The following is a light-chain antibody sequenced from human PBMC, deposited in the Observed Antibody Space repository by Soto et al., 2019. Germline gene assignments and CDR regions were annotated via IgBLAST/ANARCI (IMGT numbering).Light chain of an antibody. CDR1: SGHSSYA. Sequence: QPVLTQSPSASASLGASVKLTCTLSSGHSSYAIAWHQQQPEKGPRYLMKIDPDGSHSRGDGIPDRFSGSSSGAERYLTISSLQSEDEADYYCQTWGTGIVVFGGGTKLTVL. CDR2: IDPDGSH. V-gene: IGLV4-69*01. J-gene: IGLJ2*01. CDR3: QTWGTGIVV.